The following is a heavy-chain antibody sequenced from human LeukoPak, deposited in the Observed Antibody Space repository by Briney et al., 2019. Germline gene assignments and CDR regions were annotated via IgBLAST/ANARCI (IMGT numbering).Heavy chain of an antibody. CDR2: ISNGNT. J-gene: IGHJ5*02. CDR3: ARDKAHSYGRYFDP. CDR1: GGSISTYY. V-gene: IGHV4-59*01. D-gene: IGHD5-18*01. Sequence: SETLSLTCSVAGGSISTYYWNWIRQTPGKGLEWIGHISNGNTDYNPSLKSRVTISVDTSKNQFSLRLTSVTAADTAVYYCARDKAHSYGRYFDPWGQGALVIVPS.